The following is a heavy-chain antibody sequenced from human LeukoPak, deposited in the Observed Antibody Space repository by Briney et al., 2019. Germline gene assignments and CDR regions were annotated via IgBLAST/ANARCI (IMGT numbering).Heavy chain of an antibody. CDR2: VHPNSGNT. V-gene: IGHV1-8*01. CDR1: GYPCSTYE. Sequence: ASVMVSCKTSGYPCSTYEINWVRRAAGQGLEWMGWVHPNSGNTAYAQKFQGRVTMTRDTSVSTAYMELSGLRSDDTAVYFCARGPRNDPWGQGTLVTVSS. J-gene: IGHJ5*02. D-gene: IGHD1-14*01. CDR3: ARGPRNDP.